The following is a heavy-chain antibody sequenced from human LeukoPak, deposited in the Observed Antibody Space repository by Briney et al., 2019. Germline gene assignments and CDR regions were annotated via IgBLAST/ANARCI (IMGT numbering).Heavy chain of an antibody. J-gene: IGHJ4*02. V-gene: IGHV4-31*02. CDR3: AREPTQPLRFGEFHPFDN. CDR1: GGSIRTSEDH. D-gene: IGHD3-10*01. Sequence: SETLSLTWTVSGGSIRTSEDHWTWIRQHPGKGLEWIGYTSNSGYPDSNPSLKSRVTISLDTSKNQFSLKLSSVTAADTAVYYCAREPTQPLRFGEFHPFDNWGQGTLVTVSS. CDR2: TSNSGYP.